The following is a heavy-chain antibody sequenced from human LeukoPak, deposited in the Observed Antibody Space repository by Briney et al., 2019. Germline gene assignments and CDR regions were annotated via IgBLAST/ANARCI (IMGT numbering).Heavy chain of an antibody. CDR2: IGTAGDT. D-gene: IGHD5-24*01. V-gene: IGHV3-13*01. CDR1: GFTFSSYD. J-gene: IGHJ4*02. Sequence: GGSLRLSCAASGFTFSSYDMHWVRQATGKGLEWVSAIGTAGDTYYPGSVKGRFTISRENAKNSLYLQMNSLRAGDTAVYYCARGSLWLQLDYWGQGTLVTVSS. CDR3: ARGSLWLQLDY.